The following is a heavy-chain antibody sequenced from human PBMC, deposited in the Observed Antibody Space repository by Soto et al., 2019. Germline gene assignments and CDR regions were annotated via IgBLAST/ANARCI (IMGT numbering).Heavy chain of an antibody. CDR2: IYSGGYT. Sequence: EVQLVESGGGLIQPGGSLRLSCAVSGFTVSNNYMSWVRQAPGKGLEGVSVIYSGGYTAYGDSVKGRFTISRDNSKNTIILQINSRGAADPAGYYWATPGGGGGYWGQGTLVTVSS. CDR1: GFTVSNNY. CDR3: ATPGGGGGY. J-gene: IGHJ4*02. D-gene: IGHD3-10*01. V-gene: IGHV3-53*01.